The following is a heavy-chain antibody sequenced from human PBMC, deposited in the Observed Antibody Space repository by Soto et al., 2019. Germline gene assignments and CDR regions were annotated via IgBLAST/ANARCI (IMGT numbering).Heavy chain of an antibody. J-gene: IGHJ4*02. CDR3: ARLYSSGLPGNYFDX. CDR1: GYTFTRFG. CDR2: ISTFNGAT. D-gene: IGHD6-19*01. Sequence: ASVKVSSKASGYTFTRFGISWVRQAPGQGLEWMGFISTFNGATNYAQKFKDRITMTKDTPTSTAYMELRSLRSDDTAVYYCARLYSSGLPGNYFDXWGQGTLVTVSX. V-gene: IGHV1-18*01.